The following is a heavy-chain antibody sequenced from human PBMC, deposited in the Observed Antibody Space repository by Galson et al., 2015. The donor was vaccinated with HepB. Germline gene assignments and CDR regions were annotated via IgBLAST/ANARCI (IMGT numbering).Heavy chain of an antibody. D-gene: IGHD3-22*01. CDR1: GFTFNTYA. CDR2: ISASGGST. Sequence: SLRLSCAASGFTFNTYAMSWVRQAPGKGLEWVSTISASGGSTYYADSVKGRFTISRDTSKNTLYLQISSLRAEDTAVYYCAKDPNHGRYYYDSSGYLFDYWGQGTLVTVSS. CDR3: AKDPNHGRYYYDSSGYLFDY. J-gene: IGHJ4*02. V-gene: IGHV3-23*01.